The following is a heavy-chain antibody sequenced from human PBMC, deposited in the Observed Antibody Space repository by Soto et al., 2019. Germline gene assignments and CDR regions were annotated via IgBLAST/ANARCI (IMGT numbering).Heavy chain of an antibody. V-gene: IGHV4-61*01. CDR1: GVSVNIGSYY. J-gene: IGHJ6*02. D-gene: IGHD6-13*01. CDR2: IHESGST. Sequence: QVQLQESGPGLVKPSETLSLTCSVSGVSVNIGSYYWTWIRQPPGKGLEWIGYIHESGSTSYSPSLRSRVTISVDTSENQFSLKLSSVTAADTAVYYCARLYGSTYHSFFYGLDVWGQGTTVTVSS. CDR3: ARLYGSTYHSFFYGLDV.